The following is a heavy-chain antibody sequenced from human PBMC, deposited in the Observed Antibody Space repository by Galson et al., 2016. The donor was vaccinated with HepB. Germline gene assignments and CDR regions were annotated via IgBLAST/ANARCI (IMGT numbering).Heavy chain of an antibody. D-gene: IGHD3-10*01. V-gene: IGHV4-39*01. CDR1: NDSISATSYY. CDR2: VFYSWTT. Sequence: SETLSPTCTVSNDSISATSYYWGWIRQPPGKGLEWIGNVFYSWTTYYNPSRKGRVTMSVDTSKNQFYLQLASVSAADTAIYYCARHEKLHYPFDPWGQGTLVIVSS. CDR3: ARHEKLHYPFDP. J-gene: IGHJ5*02.